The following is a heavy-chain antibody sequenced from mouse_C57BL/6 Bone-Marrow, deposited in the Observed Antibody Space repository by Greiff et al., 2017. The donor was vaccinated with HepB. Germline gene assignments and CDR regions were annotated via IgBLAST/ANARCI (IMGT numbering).Heavy chain of an antibody. CDR2: ISDGCSYT. J-gene: IGHJ2*01. V-gene: IGHV5-4*01. Sequence: EVKLVESGGGLVKPGGSLKLSCAASGFTFSSYAMSWVRQTPEKRLEWVATISDGCSYTYYPDNVKGRFTISRDNAKNNLYLQMSHLKSEDTAMYYCARDPLYVDYWGQGTTLTVSS. D-gene: IGHD2-3*01. CDR3: ARDPLYVDY. CDR1: GFTFSSYA.